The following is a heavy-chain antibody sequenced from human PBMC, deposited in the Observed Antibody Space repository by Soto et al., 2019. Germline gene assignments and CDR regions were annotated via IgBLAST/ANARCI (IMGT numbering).Heavy chain of an antibody. CDR1: GDSISSGDYY. J-gene: IGHJ6*02. CDR3: ARSPTGYSSSGLWNYYGMDV. D-gene: IGHD6-13*01. Sequence: PSETLSLTCTVSGDSISSGDYYWSWIRQHPGKGLEWIGYIYYSGSTYYNLSLKSRVTISVDTSKNQFSLKLSSVTAADTAVYYCARSPTGYSSSGLWNYYGMDVWGQGTTVTVSS. CDR2: IYYSGST. V-gene: IGHV4-31*03.